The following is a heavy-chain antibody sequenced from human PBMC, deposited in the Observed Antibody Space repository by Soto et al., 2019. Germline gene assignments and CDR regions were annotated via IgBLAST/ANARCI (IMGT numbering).Heavy chain of an antibody. CDR3: AKDSSRYCSSGTCYSGGFDY. J-gene: IGHJ4*02. Sequence: GGSLRLSCAASGFTSSSYGTHWVRQAPGKGLEWVTVISYDGSNKYYADSVKGRFTISRDNSKNTLYLQMNSLRAEDTAVYHCAKDSSRYCSSGTCYSGGFDYWGQGTLVTVSS. CDR1: GFTSSSYG. CDR2: ISYDGSNK. V-gene: IGHV3-30*18. D-gene: IGHD2-15*01.